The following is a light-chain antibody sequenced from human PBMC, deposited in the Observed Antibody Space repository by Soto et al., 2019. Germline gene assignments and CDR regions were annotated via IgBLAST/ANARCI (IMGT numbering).Light chain of an antibody. J-gene: IGKJ1*01. CDR3: QQYNNFRWT. Sequence: DIQMTQSPSTLSASVGDRVTITCRASQSISTWLAWYQQKPGKGPTLLIYKASRLESGVPSRFSGSGSGTEFALTISSLQPADFATYYCQQYNNFRWTFGQGTKVDIK. CDR2: KAS. CDR1: QSISTW. V-gene: IGKV1-5*03.